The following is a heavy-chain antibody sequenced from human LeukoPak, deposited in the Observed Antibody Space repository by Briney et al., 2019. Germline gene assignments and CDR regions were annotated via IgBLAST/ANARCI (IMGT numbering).Heavy chain of an antibody. Sequence: VASVKVSCKVSGYTLTELSMHWVRQAPGKGLEWMGGFDPEDGETIYAQKFQGRVTMTEDTSTDTAYMELSGLRSGDTAVYYCATTRGGGWYFDLWGRGTLVTVSS. V-gene: IGHV1-24*01. CDR3: ATTRGGGWYFDL. CDR1: GYTLTELS. J-gene: IGHJ2*01. CDR2: FDPEDGET. D-gene: IGHD2-15*01.